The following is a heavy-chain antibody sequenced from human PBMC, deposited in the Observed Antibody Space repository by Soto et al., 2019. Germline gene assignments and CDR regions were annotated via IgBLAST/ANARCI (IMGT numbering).Heavy chain of an antibody. CDR3: ARVYGDYQTNWFDP. Sequence: PSQTLSLTCAISWDSVSSNSATWNWIRPSPSRGLEWLGRTYYRSKWYNDYAVSVKSRITINPDTSKNQFSLQLNSVTPEDTAVYYCARVYGDYQTNWFDPWGQGTLVTVSS. D-gene: IGHD4-17*01. CDR1: WDSVSSNSAT. CDR2: TYYRSKWYN. J-gene: IGHJ5*02. V-gene: IGHV6-1*01.